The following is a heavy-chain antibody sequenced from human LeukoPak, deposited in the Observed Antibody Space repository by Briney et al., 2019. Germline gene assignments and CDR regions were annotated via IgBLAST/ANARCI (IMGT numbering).Heavy chain of an antibody. Sequence: ASVKVSCKASGYTFTSYGISWVRQALGQGLEWMGWISAYNGNTNYAQKLQGRVTMTTDTSTSTAYMKLRSLRSDDTAVYYCARDGGDYYYYYGMDVWGQGTTVTVSS. CDR1: GYTFTSYG. CDR3: ARDGGDYYYYYGMDV. CDR2: ISAYNGNT. D-gene: IGHD3-10*01. J-gene: IGHJ6*02. V-gene: IGHV1-18*01.